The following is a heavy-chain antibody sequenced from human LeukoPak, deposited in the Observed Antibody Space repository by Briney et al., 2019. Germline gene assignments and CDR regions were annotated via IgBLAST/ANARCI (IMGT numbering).Heavy chain of an antibody. CDR3: AKPRAMTTGVGRYFDL. Sequence: GSLRLSCAASGFTFSTYAMSWVRQAPGKGLEWVSRISDSGDIPYYADSVKGRFTISRDNSKNTLYLQMNSLRAEDTATYYCAKPRAMTTGVGRYFDLWGRGTLVTVSS. D-gene: IGHD1-1*01. V-gene: IGHV3-23*01. CDR1: GFTFSTYA. CDR2: ISDSGDIP. J-gene: IGHJ2*01.